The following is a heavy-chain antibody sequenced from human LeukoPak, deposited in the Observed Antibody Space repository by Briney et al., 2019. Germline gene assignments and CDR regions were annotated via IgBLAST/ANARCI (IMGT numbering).Heavy chain of an antibody. Sequence: SETLSLTCTVSGGSISSYYLSWIRQPPGKGLEWIGYIYYSGSTNYNPSLKSRVTISVDTSKNQFSLKLSSVTAADTAVYYCARDRSSLNWFDPWGQGTLVTVSS. CDR1: GGSISSYY. CDR3: ARDRSSLNWFDP. V-gene: IGHV4-59*01. J-gene: IGHJ5*02. CDR2: IYYSGST. D-gene: IGHD6-19*01.